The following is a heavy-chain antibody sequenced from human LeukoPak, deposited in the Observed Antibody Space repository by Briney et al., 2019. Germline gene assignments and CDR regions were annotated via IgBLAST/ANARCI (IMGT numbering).Heavy chain of an antibody. J-gene: IGHJ5*02. D-gene: IGHD6-13*01. Sequence: SQTLSLTCTVSGGSISTYYWSWIRQPPGKGLEWIGHIYYSGNSRYNPSLKSRVTISVDTSKNQFSLKVSSVTAADTAVYYCARVQGQQLVERFDPWGQGTLVTVSS. CDR1: GGSISTYY. V-gene: IGHV4-59*01. CDR3: ARVQGQQLVERFDP. CDR2: IYYSGNS.